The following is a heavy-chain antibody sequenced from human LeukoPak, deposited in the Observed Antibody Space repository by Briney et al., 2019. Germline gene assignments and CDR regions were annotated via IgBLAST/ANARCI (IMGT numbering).Heavy chain of an antibody. CDR1: GFTLSSYW. CDR2: INSDGSST. J-gene: IGHJ4*02. V-gene: IGHV3-74*01. CDR3: ARDPNSGYYDSSGYSDY. D-gene: IGHD3-22*01. Sequence: PGGSLRLSCAASGFTLSSYWMHWVRQAPGKGLVWVSRINSDGSSTTYADSVKGRFTISRDNAKNTLYLQMNSLGAEDTAVYYCARDPNSGYYDSSGYSDYWGQGTLVTVSS.